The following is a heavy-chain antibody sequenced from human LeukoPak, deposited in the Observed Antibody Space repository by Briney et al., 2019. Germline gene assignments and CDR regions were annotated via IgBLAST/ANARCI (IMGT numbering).Heavy chain of an antibody. CDR1: GFTFSIYG. Sequence: GGSLRLSCAASGFTFSIYGMTWVRQAPGKGLEWVSTINSGGGTYYADSVKGRFTISRDNSKNTLDLQMNSLRAGDTAVYYCAKDHGDWGQGTLVTVSS. CDR3: AKDHGD. V-gene: IGHV3-23*01. D-gene: IGHD3-3*01. CDR2: INSGGGT. J-gene: IGHJ4*02.